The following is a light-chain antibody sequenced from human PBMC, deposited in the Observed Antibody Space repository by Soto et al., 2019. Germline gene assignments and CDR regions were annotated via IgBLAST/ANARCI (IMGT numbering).Light chain of an antibody. CDR2: KVS. V-gene: IGKV1-5*03. CDR1: QTINDW. J-gene: IGKJ1*01. Sequence: DIQMTQSPSTLPASVGDRVTITCRASQTINDWLAWYQQKPGKVPKLLIYKVSSLESGVPSRFSGSGSGTEFTLSISSLQPDDFATSYCQQYHLFWTFGQGTKVEIK. CDR3: QQYHLFWT.